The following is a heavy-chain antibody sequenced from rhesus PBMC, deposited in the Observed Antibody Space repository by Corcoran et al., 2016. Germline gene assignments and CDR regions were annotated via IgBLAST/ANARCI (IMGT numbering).Heavy chain of an antibody. CDR3: ARRYSWNNFYGLDS. D-gene: IGHD1-20*01. CDR1: GLTFSGYE. CDR2: IGGDSSYK. J-gene: IGHJ6*01. V-gene: IGHV3-115*02. Sequence: EVQLAESGGGLVQPGGSLRLSCAASGLTFSGYEMNWVGHAPGKGLESVSVIGGDSSYKHYLDSVKVRFTISRDNAKNSRSLQMNSLRAEDTAVYYCARRYSWNNFYGLDSWGQGVVVTVSS.